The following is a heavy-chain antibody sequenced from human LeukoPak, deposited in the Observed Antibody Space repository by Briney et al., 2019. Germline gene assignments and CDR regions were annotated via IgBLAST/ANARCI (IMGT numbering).Heavy chain of an antibody. J-gene: IGHJ4*02. CDR1: GGSISSGSYY. D-gene: IGHD3-16*02. CDR2: TYTSGST. Sequence: PSETLSLTCTVSGGSISSGSYYWSWIRQPAGKGLEWIGRTYTSGSTNYNPSLKSRVTLSVDTSKNQFSLKLSSVTAADTAVYYCARGDYVWGSYRLSYYFDYWGQGTLVTVSS. CDR3: ARGDYVWGSYRLSYYFDY. V-gene: IGHV4-61*02.